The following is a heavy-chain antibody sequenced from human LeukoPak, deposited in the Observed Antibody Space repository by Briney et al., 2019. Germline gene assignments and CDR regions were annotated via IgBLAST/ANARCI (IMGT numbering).Heavy chain of an antibody. Sequence: ASVKVSCKASGYTFTSYGISWVRQAPGQGLEWMGWINPNSGGTNYAQKFQGRVTMTRDTSISTAYMELSRLRSDDTAVYYCARDLFTGIDYWGQGTLVTVSS. CDR3: ARDLFTGIDY. CDR2: INPNSGGT. D-gene: IGHD3-9*01. CDR1: GYTFTSYG. V-gene: IGHV1-2*02. J-gene: IGHJ4*02.